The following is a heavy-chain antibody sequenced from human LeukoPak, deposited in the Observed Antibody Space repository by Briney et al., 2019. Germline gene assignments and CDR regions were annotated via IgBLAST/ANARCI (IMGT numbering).Heavy chain of an antibody. CDR1: GYTFTGYY. Sequence: ASVKVSCKASGYTFTGYYMHWVRQAPGQGLEWMGWISTSTGDTKYTQKFQGRVTLTTDTSTSTAYMELSSLRSDDTAVYYCARDDNYGIFVNVDYWGQGTLVTVSS. J-gene: IGHJ4*02. CDR2: ISTSTGDT. V-gene: IGHV1-2*02. D-gene: IGHD4-11*01. CDR3: ARDDNYGIFVNVDY.